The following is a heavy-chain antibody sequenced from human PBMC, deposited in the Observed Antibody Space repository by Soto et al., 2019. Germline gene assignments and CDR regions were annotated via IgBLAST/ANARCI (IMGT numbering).Heavy chain of an antibody. V-gene: IGHV3-9*01. CDR1: GFNFDDFA. CDR3: AKDRGYTYGYLADY. J-gene: IGHJ4*02. CDR2: ISWEGGSI. Sequence: GGSLRLSCAASGFNFDDFAMHWVRQAQGKGLEWVSGISWEGGSIGYADSVKGRFIISRDNAKNSLFLQMDSLRAEDTAVFYCAKDRGYTYGYLADYWGQGPPVTVSS. D-gene: IGHD5-18*01.